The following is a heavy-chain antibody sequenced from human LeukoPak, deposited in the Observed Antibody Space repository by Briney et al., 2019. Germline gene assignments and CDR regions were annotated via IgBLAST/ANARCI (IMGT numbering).Heavy chain of an antibody. J-gene: IGHJ4*02. V-gene: IGHV3-21*01. CDR3: ARDGRVTVGATRYGY. CDR2: ISSSSYI. CDR1: GLTFPSYS. Sequence: PGRSLRLSCAASGLTFPSYSMNWVRQAPGKGLEWASSISSSSYIYYADSVKGRFTISRDNAKNSLYLQMNSLRAEDTAVYYCARDGRVTVGATRYGYWGQGTLVTVSS. D-gene: IGHD1-26*01.